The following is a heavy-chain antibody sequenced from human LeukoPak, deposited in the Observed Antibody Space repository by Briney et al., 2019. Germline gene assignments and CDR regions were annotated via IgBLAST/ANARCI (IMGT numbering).Heavy chain of an antibody. D-gene: IGHD1-26*01. J-gene: IGHJ4*02. CDR3: ARDLWGAGDC. V-gene: IGHV3-7*01. CDR2: IKQDGSEK. CDR1: GFIFSSYW. Sequence: GGSLRLSCAASGFIFSSYWMSWVRQAPGKGLEWVANIKQDGSEKYYVDSVKGRFTISRDNAKNTLYLQMNSLTAEDTAVYYCARDLWGAGDCWGQGTLVTVSS.